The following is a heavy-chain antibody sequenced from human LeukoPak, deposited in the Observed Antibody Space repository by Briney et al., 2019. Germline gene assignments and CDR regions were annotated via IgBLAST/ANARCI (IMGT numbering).Heavy chain of an antibody. V-gene: IGHV3-30*02. D-gene: IGHD6-13*01. Sequence: GGSLRLSCAASGFTFSSYAMHWVRQAPGKGLEWVAFIRYDGSNEYYADSVKGRFTISRDNSKNTLYLQMNSLKAEDTAVYYCAKDYSSSWYGLDYWGQGTLVTVSS. CDR3: AKDYSSSWYGLDY. J-gene: IGHJ4*02. CDR1: GFTFSSYA. CDR2: IRYDGSNE.